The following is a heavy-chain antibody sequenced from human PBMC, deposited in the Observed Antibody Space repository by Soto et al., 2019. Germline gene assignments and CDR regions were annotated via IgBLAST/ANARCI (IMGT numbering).Heavy chain of an antibody. CDR2: ISGSGGST. D-gene: IGHD1-20*01. J-gene: IGHJ6*02. CDR1: GFTFSSYA. Sequence: EVQLLESGGGLVQPGGSLRLSCAASGFTFSSYAMSWVRQAPGKGLEWVSAISGSGGSTYYADSVKGRFTISRDNSKNTLYLQMTSLRAEDTAVYYCAKAGITGTYYYYGMDVWGQGTTVTVSS. CDR3: AKAGITGTYYYYGMDV. V-gene: IGHV3-23*01.